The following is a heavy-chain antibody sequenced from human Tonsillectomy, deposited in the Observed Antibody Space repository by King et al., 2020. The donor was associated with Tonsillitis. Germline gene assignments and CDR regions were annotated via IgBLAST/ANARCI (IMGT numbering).Heavy chain of an antibody. D-gene: IGHD5-12*01. J-gene: IGHJ3*02. CDR3: AREEYSGYDWAFDI. CDR2: INAGNGNT. V-gene: IGHV1-3*01. Sequence: QLVQSGAEVKKPGASVKVSCKASGYTFTSYAMHWVRQAPGQRLEWMGWINAGNGNTKYSQKFQGRVTITRDTSASTAYMELSSLRSEDTAVYFCAREEYSGYDWAFDIWGQGTMVTVSS. CDR1: GYTFTSYA.